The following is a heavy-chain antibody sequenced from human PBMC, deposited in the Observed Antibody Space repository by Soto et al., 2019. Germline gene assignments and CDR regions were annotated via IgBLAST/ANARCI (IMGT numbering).Heavy chain of an antibody. CDR3: AIDSSVTPDYYYYGMDV. J-gene: IGHJ6*02. D-gene: IGHD4-17*01. Sequence: QVQLVESGGGVVQPERSLRLSCAASGFTFSSYGMHWVRQAPGKGLEWVAVISYDGSNKYYADSVKGRFTISRDNSKNTLYLQMNSLSAEDTAVYYCAIDSSVTPDYYYYGMDVWGQGTTVTVSS. V-gene: IGHV3-30*03. CDR2: ISYDGSNK. CDR1: GFTFSSYG.